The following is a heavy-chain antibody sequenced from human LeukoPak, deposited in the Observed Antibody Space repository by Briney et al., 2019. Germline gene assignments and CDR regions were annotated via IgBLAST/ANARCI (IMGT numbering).Heavy chain of an antibody. D-gene: IGHD6-13*01. CDR2: ISSSSSTI. V-gene: IGHV3-48*01. CDR1: GYTFTGYY. Sequence: SRKASGYTFTGYYMHWVRQAPGKGLEWVSYISSSSSTIYYADSVKGRFTISRDNAKNSLYLQMNSLRAEDTAVYYCARDTRYSSRRPIWGQGTMVTVSS. J-gene: IGHJ3*02. CDR3: ARDTRYSSRRPI.